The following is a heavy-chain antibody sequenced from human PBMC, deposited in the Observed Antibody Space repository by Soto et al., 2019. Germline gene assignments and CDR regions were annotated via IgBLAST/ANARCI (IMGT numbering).Heavy chain of an antibody. Sequence: QVQLQQWGAGLLKPSETLSLTCAVHGGSFSGYYWSWIRQPPGRGLEWIGEINPGGSTNYTQSLKGRVALSVDTSKSKFSLNLTSVTAADTAVYYCAREGLWFGELLAFDIWGQGTMVTVSS. CDR3: AREGLWFGELLAFDI. J-gene: IGHJ3*02. CDR2: INPGGST. V-gene: IGHV4-34*01. D-gene: IGHD3-10*01. CDR1: GGSFSGYY.